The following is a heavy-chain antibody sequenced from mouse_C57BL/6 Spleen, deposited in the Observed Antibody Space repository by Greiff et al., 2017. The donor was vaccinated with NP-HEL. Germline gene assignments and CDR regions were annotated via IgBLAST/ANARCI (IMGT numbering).Heavy chain of an antibody. Sequence: VQLQQSGAELVRPGTSVKVSCKASGYAFTNYLIEWVKQRPGQGLEWIGVINPGSGGTNYNEKFKGKATLTADKSSSPAYMQLSSLTSEDSAVYFCARWLYYFDYWGQGTALTVSS. CDR2: INPGSGGT. CDR1: GYAFTNYL. J-gene: IGHJ2*01. V-gene: IGHV1-54*01. CDR3: ARWLYYFDY.